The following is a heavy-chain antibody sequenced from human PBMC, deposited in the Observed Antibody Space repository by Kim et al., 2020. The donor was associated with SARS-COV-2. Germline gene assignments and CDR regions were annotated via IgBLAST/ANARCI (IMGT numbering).Heavy chain of an antibody. CDR1: GFTFSSYS. D-gene: IGHD3-10*01. CDR2: ISSSSSYI. J-gene: IGHJ4*02. V-gene: IGHV3-21*01. Sequence: GGSLRLSCAASGFTFSSYSMNWVRQAPGKGLEWVSSISSSSSYIYYADSVKGRFTISRDNAKNSLYLQMNSLRAEDTAVYYCARGLRGFGELFSYFDYWGQGTLVTVSS. CDR3: ARGLRGFGELFSYFDY.